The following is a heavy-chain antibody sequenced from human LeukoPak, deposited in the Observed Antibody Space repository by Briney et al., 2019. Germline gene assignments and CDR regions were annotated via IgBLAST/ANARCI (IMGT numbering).Heavy chain of an antibody. D-gene: IGHD6-19*01. J-gene: IGHJ4*02. CDR1: GGSISSGGHS. Sequence: PQTLSLTCAVSGGSISSGGHSWNWIRQPQGKGLEWIGYIYNSGSAYSNPSLKSRVTISVDLSKNQFSLKINSVTAADTAVYYCATEAVVGSDGFDYWGQGTLVTVSS. V-gene: IGHV4-30-2*01. CDR3: ATEAVVGSDGFDY. CDR2: IYNSGSA.